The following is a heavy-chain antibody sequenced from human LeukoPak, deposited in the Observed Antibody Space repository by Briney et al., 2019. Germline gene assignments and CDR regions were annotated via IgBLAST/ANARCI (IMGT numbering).Heavy chain of an antibody. Sequence: SETLSLTCTVSGGSLSSGGYYWSWIRQHPGKGLEWIGYIYYSGSTYYNPSLKSRVTISVDTSKNQFSLKLSSVTAADTAVYYCARGERLVVAATSWFDPWGQGTLVTVSS. CDR3: ARGERLVVAATSWFDP. D-gene: IGHD2-15*01. CDR1: GGSLSSGGYY. J-gene: IGHJ5*02. V-gene: IGHV4-31*03. CDR2: IYYSGST.